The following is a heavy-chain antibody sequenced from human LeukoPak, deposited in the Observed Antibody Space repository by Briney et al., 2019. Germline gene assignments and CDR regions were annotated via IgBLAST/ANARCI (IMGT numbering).Heavy chain of an antibody. CDR2: ISYDGSNK. CDR1: GFTFSSYG. V-gene: IGHV3-30*03. J-gene: IGHJ4*02. D-gene: IGHD5-18*01. CDR3: ARKLGYSYYFDY. Sequence: GGSLRLSCAASGFTFSSYGMHWVRQAPGKGLEWVAVISYDGSNKYYADSVKGRFTISRDNSKNTLYLQMNSLRAEDTAVYYCARKLGYSYYFDYWGQGTLVTVSS.